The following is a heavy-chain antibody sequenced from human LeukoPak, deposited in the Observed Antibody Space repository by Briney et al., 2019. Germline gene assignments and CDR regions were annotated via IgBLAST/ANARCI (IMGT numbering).Heavy chain of an antibody. CDR2: ISGSGTYI. CDR3: ARHPRNHYDILTGYYRDWYFDL. J-gene: IGHJ2*01. CDR1: GFTFSRFS. Sequence: GGSLRLSCAASGFTFSRFSMNWVRQAPGKGLEWVSSISGSGTYIYYADSVKGRFTISRDNAKNSLYLQMNSLRAEDTAVYYCARHPRNHYDILTGYYRDWYFDLWGRGTLVTVSS. D-gene: IGHD3-9*01. V-gene: IGHV3-21*01.